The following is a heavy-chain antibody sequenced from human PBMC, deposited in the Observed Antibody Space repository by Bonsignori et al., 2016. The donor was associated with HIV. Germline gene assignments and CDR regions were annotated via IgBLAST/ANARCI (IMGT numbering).Heavy chain of an antibody. D-gene: IGHD6-6*01. CDR1: GFTFSSYW. CDR3: ARGGRVAAPPLDY. Sequence: GGSLRLSCAASGFTFSSYWMSWVRQAPGKGLEWVANIKQDGSEKYYVDSVKGRFTISRDNAKNSLYLQMNSLRAEDTAVYYCARGGRVAAPPLDYWGQGTLVTVSS. V-gene: IGHV3-7*03. J-gene: IGHJ4*02. CDR2: IKQDGSEK.